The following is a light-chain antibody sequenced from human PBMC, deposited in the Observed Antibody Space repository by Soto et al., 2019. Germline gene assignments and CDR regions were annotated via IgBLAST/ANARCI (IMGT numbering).Light chain of an antibody. V-gene: IGLV2-8*01. CDR1: SSDVGGYNY. CDR3: SSYAGSNFYVV. Sequence: QSALTQPPSASGSPGQSVTISCTGTSSDVGGYNYVSWYQQHPGKAPQLMIYEVSKRPSGVPDRFSGSKSGDTASLTISGLQAEDEADYYCSSYAGSNFYVVFGGGTKVTVL. CDR2: EVS. J-gene: IGLJ2*01.